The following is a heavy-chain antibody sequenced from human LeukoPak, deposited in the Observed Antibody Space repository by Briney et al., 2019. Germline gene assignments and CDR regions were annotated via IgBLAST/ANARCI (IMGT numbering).Heavy chain of an antibody. V-gene: IGHV3-66*02. CDR3: ARGGFGGGYFDD. Sequence: TGGSLRLSCAASGFPVSSNYMNWVRQAPGKGLEWVSIIYSGDNTYYADSVKGRFTISRDNSKNTSFLKMNSLRAEDPAGYYCARGGFGGGYFDDWGQGTLVTVSS. CDR2: IYSGDNT. CDR1: GFPVSSNY. D-gene: IGHD3-10*01. J-gene: IGHJ4*02.